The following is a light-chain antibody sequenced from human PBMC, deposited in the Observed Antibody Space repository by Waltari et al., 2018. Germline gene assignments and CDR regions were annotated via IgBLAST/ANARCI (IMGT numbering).Light chain of an antibody. J-gene: IGLJ1*01. CDR1: SSNIGAGYD. V-gene: IGLV1-40*01. CDR2: DNN. CDR3: QSYDSSLSGYV. Sequence: QSVLTQPPSVSGAPGQRVTISCTGSSSNIGAGYDVQWYQHLPGTAPKVIIYDNNNRPSGVPDRFSGSKSGTSDSLAITGLQAEDEGDYYCQSYDSSLSGYVFGSGTRVTVL.